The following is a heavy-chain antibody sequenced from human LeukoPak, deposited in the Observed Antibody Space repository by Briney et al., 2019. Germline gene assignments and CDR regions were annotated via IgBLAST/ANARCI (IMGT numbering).Heavy chain of an antibody. CDR2: IYHSGST. CDR3: ARHAYSDYYGSGSGMDV. J-gene: IGHJ6*03. V-gene: IGHV4-38-2*02. D-gene: IGHD3-10*01. Sequence: SETLSLTCTVSGYSISSGYYWGWIRQPPGKGLEWIGSIYHSGSTYYNPSLKSRVTISVDTSKNQFSLKLSSVTAADTAVYCCARHAYSDYYGSGSGMDVWGKGTTVTISS. CDR1: GYSISSGYY.